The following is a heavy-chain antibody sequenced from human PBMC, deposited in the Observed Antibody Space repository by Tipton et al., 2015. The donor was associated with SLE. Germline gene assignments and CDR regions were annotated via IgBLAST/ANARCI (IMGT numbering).Heavy chain of an antibody. D-gene: IGHD7-27*01. V-gene: IGHV4-39*07. CDR2: AYHTGSI. Sequence: TLSLTCTVSGGSISRSSYYWGWIRQSPGKGLEWIGSAYHTGSIYYSPSLKSRVTISVDTSNNQCSLKLNSVTATDTAVYYCVRDSYSANWGLEAFDIWGQGTVVTVS. CDR1: GGSISRSSYY. J-gene: IGHJ3*02. CDR3: VRDSYSANWGLEAFDI.